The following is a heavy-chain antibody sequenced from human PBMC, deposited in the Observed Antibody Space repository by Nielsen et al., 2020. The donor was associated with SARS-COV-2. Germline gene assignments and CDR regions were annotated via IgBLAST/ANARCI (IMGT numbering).Heavy chain of an antibody. CDR3: AREGYYGSGSYYTYYYYMDV. CDR2: IWYDGSNK. J-gene: IGHJ6*03. V-gene: IGHV3-33*01. CDR1: GFTFSSYG. D-gene: IGHD3-10*01. Sequence: GESLKISCAASGFTFSSYGMHWVRQAPGKGLEWVAVIWYDGSNKYYADSVKGRFTISRDNSKNTLYLQMNSLRAEDTAVYYCAREGYYGSGSYYTYYYYMDVWGKGTTVTVSS.